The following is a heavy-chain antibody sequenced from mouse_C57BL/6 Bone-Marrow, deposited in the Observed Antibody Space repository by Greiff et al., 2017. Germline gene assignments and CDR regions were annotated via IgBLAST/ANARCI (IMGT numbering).Heavy chain of an antibody. D-gene: IGHD1-1*01. CDR2: IYPGDGDT. V-gene: IGHV1-82*01. Sequence: QVQLPQSGPELVKPGASVKISCKASGYAFSSSWMNWGKQRPGKGLEWSGRIYPGDGDTNYKGKFKGKATLTADKSSSTAYMQLSSLTSGDSAVYFCAIPQIYSYGSISFAYWGQGTLVTVSA. J-gene: IGHJ3*01. CDR1: GYAFSSSW. CDR3: AIPQIYSYGSISFAY.